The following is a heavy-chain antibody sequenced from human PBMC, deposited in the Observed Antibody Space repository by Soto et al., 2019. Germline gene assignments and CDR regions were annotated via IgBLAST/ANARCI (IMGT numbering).Heavy chain of an antibody. D-gene: IGHD4-17*01. Sequence: EVQLVESGGRLVKPGESLRLSCVASGFDFSYYTMNWVRQAPGKGLEWVSAISASSSHKYSADSVRGRFTFSRDNANNSLYLQTNNLRVEDTAVYYCARLRSDAFDIWGQGTLVTVSS. CDR1: GFDFSYYT. V-gene: IGHV3-21*02. CDR3: ARLRSDAFDI. J-gene: IGHJ3*02. CDR2: ISASSSHK.